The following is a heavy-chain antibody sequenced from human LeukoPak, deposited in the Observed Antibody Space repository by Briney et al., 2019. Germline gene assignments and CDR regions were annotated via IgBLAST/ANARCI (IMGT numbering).Heavy chain of an antibody. V-gene: IGHV7-4-1*02. J-gene: IGHJ4*01. CDR2: INTNTGNP. CDR1: GYTFTSYA. CDR3: AREDFWSGYYNDY. D-gene: IGHD3-3*01. Sequence: RASVKVSCTASGYTFTSYAMNWVRQAPGQGLEWMGWINTNTGNPTYAQGFTGRFVFSLDTSVSTAYLQISSLKAEDTAVYYCAREDFWSGYYNDYWGQGSLVTVSS.